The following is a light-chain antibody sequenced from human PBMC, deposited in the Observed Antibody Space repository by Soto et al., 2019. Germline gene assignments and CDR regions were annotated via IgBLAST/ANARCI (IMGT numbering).Light chain of an antibody. V-gene: IGKV3-15*01. Sequence: EIVMAQSPATLSVSPGERATLSWRASQSFSSNLAWYQQKPGQAPRLLIYGASTRATGIPARFSGSGSGTEFTLTIRSLQSEDFAVYYCQQYNNWPPWTCGQGTKGDIK. CDR1: QSFSSN. J-gene: IGKJ1*01. CDR3: QQYNNWPPWT. CDR2: GAS.